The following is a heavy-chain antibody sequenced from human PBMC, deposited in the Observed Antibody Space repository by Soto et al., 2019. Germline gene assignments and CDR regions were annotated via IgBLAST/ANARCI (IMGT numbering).Heavy chain of an antibody. V-gene: IGHV3-30*18. Sequence: GGSLRLSCAASGFTFSSYGMHWVRQAPGRGLEWVAVISYDGSNKYYADSVKGRFTISRDNSKNTLYLQMNSLRAEDTAVYYCAKDPYNYPPYYYYGMDVWGQGTTVTVSS. CDR1: GFTFSSYG. D-gene: IGHD1-20*01. CDR2: ISYDGSNK. CDR3: AKDPYNYPPYYYYGMDV. J-gene: IGHJ6*02.